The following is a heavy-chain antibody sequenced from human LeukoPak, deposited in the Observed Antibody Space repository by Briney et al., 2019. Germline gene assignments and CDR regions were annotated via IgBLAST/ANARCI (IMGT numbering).Heavy chain of an antibody. CDR3: ARARIQVWPYYYMDV. J-gene: IGHJ6*03. CDR1: GFTFSSYW. V-gene: IGHV3-74*01. CDR2: INSDWSST. Sequence: GGSLRLSCAASGFTFSSYWMQGGRQPPGRGVVGVSRINSDWSSTNYADSVKGRFTISRDNAKNTLYLQMNSLRAEDTPLHYCARARIQVWPYYYMDVGGRGTTVTVS. D-gene: IGHD5-18*01.